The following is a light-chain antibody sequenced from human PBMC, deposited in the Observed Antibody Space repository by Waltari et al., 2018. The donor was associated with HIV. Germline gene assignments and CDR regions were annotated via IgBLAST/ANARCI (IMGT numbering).Light chain of an antibody. J-gene: IGKJ4*01. CDR2: KVS. CDR1: QSLESTDGNTY. CDR3: MQGTHFLS. V-gene: IGKV2-30*01. Sequence: DVVMTQTPVSLLVTLGQSVSVSCKSSQSLESTDGNTYLNWFHLRPGHPPRRLIYKVSNRDSGVPDRFGGSGSGTTCTLNSTAVEAADVGIYFCMQGTHFLSFGGGTKVE.